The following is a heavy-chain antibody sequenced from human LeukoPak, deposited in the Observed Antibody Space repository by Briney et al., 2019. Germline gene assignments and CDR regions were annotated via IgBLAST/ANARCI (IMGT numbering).Heavy chain of an antibody. CDR3: ARHRRNDAFDI. CDR1: GGSISSYY. CDR2: IYYSGGP. J-gene: IGHJ3*02. V-gene: IGHV4-59*08. Sequence: LETLSLTCTVSGGSISSYYWSWIRQPPGKGLEWIGYIYYSGGPKYNPSLKSRVTISVDTSKNQFSLKLSSVTAADTAVYYCARHRRNDAFDIWGQGTMVTVSS.